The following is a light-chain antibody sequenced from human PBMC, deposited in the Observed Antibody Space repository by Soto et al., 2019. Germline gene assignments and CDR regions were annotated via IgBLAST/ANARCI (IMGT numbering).Light chain of an antibody. J-gene: IGKJ2*01. Sequence: EIVLTQSPATLSLSPGERATLSCRASQSVSSYLAWYQQKPGQAPRLLIYDASNRATGIPARFSGSGSGTDFTLTISSVETEDFAVYYCQQPYTFGQGTKLEIK. V-gene: IGKV3-11*01. CDR3: QQPYT. CDR2: DAS. CDR1: QSVSSY.